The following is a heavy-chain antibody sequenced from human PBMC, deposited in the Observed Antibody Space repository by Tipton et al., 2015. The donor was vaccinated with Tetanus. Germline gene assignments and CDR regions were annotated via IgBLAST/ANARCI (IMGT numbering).Heavy chain of an antibody. CDR2: ISYSGST. V-gene: IGHV4-59*04. Sequence: GLVKPSETPSLTCTVSGVSISSYYWSWIRQPPGKGLEWIGTISYSGSTSYSPSPKSRVTMSVDTSRNQFSLNLTSVTAADTAVYFCSRALGSTDPQQPGVYFFYYYGMDVWGHGTTVTVSS. CDR1: GVSISSYY. J-gene: IGHJ6*02. D-gene: IGHD2-2*01. CDR3: SRALGSTDPQQPGVYFFYYYGMDV.